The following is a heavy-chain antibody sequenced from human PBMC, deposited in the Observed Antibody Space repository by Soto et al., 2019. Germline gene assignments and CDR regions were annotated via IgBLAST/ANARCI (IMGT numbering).Heavy chain of an antibody. D-gene: IGHD3-3*01. V-gene: IGHV1-69*02. Sequence: SLKVSCKASGGTFSSYTISWVRQAPGQGLEWMGRIIPILGIANYAQKFQGRVTITADKSTSTAYMELSSLRSEDTAVYYCATKSEWLLYGFGYWGQGTLVTVSS. CDR2: IIPILGIA. CDR1: GGTFSSYT. J-gene: IGHJ4*02. CDR3: ATKSEWLLYGFGY.